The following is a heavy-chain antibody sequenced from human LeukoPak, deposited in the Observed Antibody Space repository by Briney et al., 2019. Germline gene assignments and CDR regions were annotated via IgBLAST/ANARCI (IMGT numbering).Heavy chain of an antibody. D-gene: IGHD6-19*01. CDR3: AKVRGTYSSGYFFDY. Sequence: CRSLRLSCAASGFTFDNYAMHWVRQAPGKGLEWLSIISWNSGYIGYADSVKGRFTISRDNAKKSLDLQMNSLRAEDTAFYYCAKVRGTYSSGYFFDYWGQGTLVTVSS. V-gene: IGHV3-9*01. CDR2: ISWNSGYI. J-gene: IGHJ4*02. CDR1: GFTFDNYA.